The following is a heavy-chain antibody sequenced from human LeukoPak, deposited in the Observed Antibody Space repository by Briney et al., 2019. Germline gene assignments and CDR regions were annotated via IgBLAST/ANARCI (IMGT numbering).Heavy chain of an antibody. CDR3: AKGAYCSSTSCYKGYYYMDV. V-gene: IGHV3-30*02. Sequence: PGGSLRLSCAASGSTFSSYGMHWVRQAPGKGLEWVAFIRYDGSNKYYADSVKGRFTISRDNSKNTLYLQMNSLRAEDTAVYYCAKGAYCSSTSCYKGYYYMDVWGKGTTVTVSS. CDR2: IRYDGSNK. CDR1: GSTFSSYG. J-gene: IGHJ6*03. D-gene: IGHD2-2*02.